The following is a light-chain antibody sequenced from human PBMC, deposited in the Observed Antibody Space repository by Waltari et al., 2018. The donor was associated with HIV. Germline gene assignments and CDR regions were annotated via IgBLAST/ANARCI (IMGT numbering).Light chain of an antibody. CDR1: HAIRNA. CDR2: VAS. Sequence: IQMTQSPSSLSASIADRVTITSRSRHAIRNAVGWYQQKPGKAPKRLVFVASSLESGVPPRFSARGSGTEFTLTIYSLQPDDFATYYCLHHEGFPRTFGQGTKVEIK. V-gene: IGKV1-17*01. CDR3: LHHEGFPRT. J-gene: IGKJ1*01.